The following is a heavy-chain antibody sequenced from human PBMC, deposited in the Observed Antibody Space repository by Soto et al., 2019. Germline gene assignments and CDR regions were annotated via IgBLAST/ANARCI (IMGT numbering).Heavy chain of an antibody. CDR3: ARNGYDGLEPVSFVFGYYYMDV. CDR2: IYYSGST. Sequence: SETLSLTCTVSGGSISSYYWSWIRQPPGKGLEWIGYIYYSGSTNYNPSLKSRVTISVDTSKNQFSLKLSSVTAADTAVYYCARNGYDGLEPVSFVFGYYYMDVWGKGTTVTVSS. J-gene: IGHJ6*03. D-gene: IGHD1-1*01. CDR1: GGSISSYY. V-gene: IGHV4-59*01.